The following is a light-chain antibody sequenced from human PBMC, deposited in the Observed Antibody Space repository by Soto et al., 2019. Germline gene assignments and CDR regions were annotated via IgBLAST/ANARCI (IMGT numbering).Light chain of an antibody. CDR2: DAS. CDR3: QQYGSSPIT. J-gene: IGKJ5*01. V-gene: IGKV3-20*01. CDR1: QSVSSN. Sequence: EIVMTQSPATLSVSPGERATLSCRASQSVSSNLAWYQQKPGQAPRLLIYDASSRATGIPDRFSGSGSGTDFTLTISRLEPEDFAVYYCQQYGSSPITFGQGTRQEI.